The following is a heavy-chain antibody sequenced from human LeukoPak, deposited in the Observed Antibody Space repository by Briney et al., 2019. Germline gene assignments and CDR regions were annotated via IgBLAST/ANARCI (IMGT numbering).Heavy chain of an antibody. D-gene: IGHD3-10*01. CDR2: VHYSGTA. V-gene: IGHV4-59*01. J-gene: IGHJ5*02. Sequence: SETLSLTCTVSGGSITNYDWSWVRQPPGKGLEFIGHVHYSGTANYNPSLKSRVTISVDTSKNQFSLKLSSVTAADTAVYYCARSLLWFGELGEKNWFDPWGQGTLVTVSS. CDR1: GGSITNYD. CDR3: ARSLLWFGELGEKNWFDP.